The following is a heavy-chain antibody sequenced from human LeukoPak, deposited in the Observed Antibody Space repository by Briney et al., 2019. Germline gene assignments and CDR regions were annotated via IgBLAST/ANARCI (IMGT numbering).Heavy chain of an antibody. D-gene: IGHD3/OR15-3a*01. Sequence: PGGSLRLSCAASGFTFSSYAMHWVRQAPGKGLEYVSAISSNGGSTYYADSVKGRFTISRDNSKNTLYLQMNSLRAEDTAVYYCARTRTDFVGYYFDYWGQGTLVTVSS. V-gene: IGHV3-64*04. J-gene: IGHJ4*02. CDR2: ISSNGGST. CDR1: GFTFSSYA. CDR3: ARTRTDFVGYYFDY.